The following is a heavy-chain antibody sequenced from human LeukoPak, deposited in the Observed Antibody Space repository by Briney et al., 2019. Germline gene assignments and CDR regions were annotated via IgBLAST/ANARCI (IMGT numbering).Heavy chain of an antibody. D-gene: IGHD3-22*01. Sequence: ASVKVSCKASGGSFTFTSHAISWVRQAPGQGLGWVGGLIPIYGSANYAQKFQGRVTITSDESTRTVYMELRSLRPEDSAVCYCAGFFYDHSGDAFDIWGQGTMVTVSS. V-gene: IGHV1-69*13. CDR1: GGSFTFTSHA. CDR3: AGFFYDHSGDAFDI. CDR2: LIPIYGSA. J-gene: IGHJ3*02.